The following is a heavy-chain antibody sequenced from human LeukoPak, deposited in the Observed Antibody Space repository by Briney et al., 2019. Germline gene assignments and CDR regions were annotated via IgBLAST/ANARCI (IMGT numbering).Heavy chain of an antibody. Sequence: PGGSLRLSCAASGFTFSSYGMSWVRQAPGKGLEWVSAISGSGGSTYYADSVKGRFTISRDNSKNTLYLRMNRLRAEDAALYYCAKAPSYTGPTDYRGQGTLVTVSA. V-gene: IGHV3-23*01. D-gene: IGHD3-16*02. CDR1: GFTFSSYG. J-gene: IGHJ4*02. CDR3: AKAPSYTGPTDY. CDR2: ISGSGGST.